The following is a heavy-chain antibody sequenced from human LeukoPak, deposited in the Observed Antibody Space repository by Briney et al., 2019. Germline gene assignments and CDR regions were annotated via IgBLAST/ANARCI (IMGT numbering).Heavy chain of an antibody. Sequence: ASVKVSCKASGYTFTSYDITWVRQAPGQGLERMGWMSPNSGNTGYAQKFQGRVTMTRNTSITTAYMELSSLTSEDTAVYYCARETTIPPYYFDYWGLGSQVTVSP. CDR2: MSPNSGNT. CDR1: GYTFTSYD. D-gene: IGHD3-9*01. V-gene: IGHV1-8*01. J-gene: IGHJ4*02. CDR3: ARETTIPPYYFDY.